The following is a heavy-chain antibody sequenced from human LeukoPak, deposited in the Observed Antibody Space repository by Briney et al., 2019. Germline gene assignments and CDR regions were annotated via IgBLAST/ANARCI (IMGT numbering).Heavy chain of an antibody. CDR3: ARVHGITIFGVVTRPFDY. Sequence: GESLKISCKGSGYSFTSYWIGWVRQMPGKGLEWMGIIYPGDSDTRYSPSFQGQVTISADKSISTAYLQWSSLKASDTAMYYCARVHGITIFGVVTRPFDYWGQGTLVTVSS. V-gene: IGHV5-51*01. J-gene: IGHJ4*02. CDR1: GYSFTSYW. D-gene: IGHD3-3*01. CDR2: IYPGDSDT.